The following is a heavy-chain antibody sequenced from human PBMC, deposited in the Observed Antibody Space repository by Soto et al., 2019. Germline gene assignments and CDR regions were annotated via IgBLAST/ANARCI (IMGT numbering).Heavy chain of an antibody. Sequence: PSKTLSLTCTVSGGSISSSSYYWGWIRQPPGKGLEWIGSIYYSGSTYYNPSLKSRVTISVDTSKNQFSLKLSSVTAADTAVYYCPRHGDPILRYFDWLLYRDYYFDYWGQGTLVTASS. D-gene: IGHD3-9*01. J-gene: IGHJ4*02. CDR3: PRHGDPILRYFDWLLYRDYYFDY. V-gene: IGHV4-39*01. CDR2: IYYSGST. CDR1: GGSISSSSYY.